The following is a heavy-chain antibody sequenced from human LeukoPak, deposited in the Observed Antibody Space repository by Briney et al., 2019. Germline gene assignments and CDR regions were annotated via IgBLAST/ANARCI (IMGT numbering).Heavy chain of an antibody. V-gene: IGHV4-59*12. CDR1: GGSISSYY. CDR3: ARTSMVRGVIRP. D-gene: IGHD3-10*01. CDR2: IYHSGST. Sequence: SETLSLTCSVSGGSISSYYWSWIRQPPGKGLEWIGYIYHSGSTYYNPSLKSRVTISVDRSKNQFSLKLSSVTAADTAVYYCARTSMVRGVIRPWGQGTLVTVSS. J-gene: IGHJ4*02.